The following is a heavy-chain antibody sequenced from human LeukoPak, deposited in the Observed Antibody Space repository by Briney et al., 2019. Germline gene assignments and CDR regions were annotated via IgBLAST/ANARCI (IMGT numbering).Heavy chain of an antibody. V-gene: IGHV3-33*01. CDR3: ARDRGGSGSYSDY. D-gene: IGHD1-26*01. CDR2: IWYDGSNK. Sequence: QSGRSLRLSCAASGFTFSSYGMHWVRQAPGKGLEWVAVIWYDGSNKYYADSVKGRFTISRDNSKNTLYLQMNSLRDEDTAVYYCARDRGGSGSYSDYWGQGTLVTVSS. CDR1: GFTFSSYG. J-gene: IGHJ4*02.